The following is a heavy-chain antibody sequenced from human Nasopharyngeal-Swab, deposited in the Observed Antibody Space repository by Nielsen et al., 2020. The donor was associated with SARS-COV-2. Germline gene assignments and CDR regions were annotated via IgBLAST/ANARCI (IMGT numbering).Heavy chain of an antibody. CDR2: INAGNGNT. D-gene: IGHD6-13*01. V-gene: IGHV1-3*01. CDR3: ASSTAAGTNYYYYYMDV. J-gene: IGHJ6*03. Sequence: WVRQAPGQRLEWMGWINAGNGNTKYSQKFQGRVTITRDTSASTAYMELSSLRSEDTAVYYCASSTAAGTNYYYYYMDVWSKGTTVTVSS.